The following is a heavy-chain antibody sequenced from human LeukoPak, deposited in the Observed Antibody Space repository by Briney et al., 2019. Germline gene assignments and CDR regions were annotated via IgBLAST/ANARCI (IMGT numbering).Heavy chain of an antibody. CDR2: ISSSSSYI. CDR3: ARIGDDYVWGSYRSIYFDY. J-gene: IGHJ4*02. Sequence: GGSLRLSCAASGFTFSSYSMNWVRQAPGKGLEWVSSISSSSSYIYYADSVKGRFTISRDNAKNSLYLQMNSLRAEDTAVYYCARIGDDYVWGSYRSIYFDYWGQGTLVTVSS. D-gene: IGHD3-16*02. V-gene: IGHV3-21*04. CDR1: GFTFSSYS.